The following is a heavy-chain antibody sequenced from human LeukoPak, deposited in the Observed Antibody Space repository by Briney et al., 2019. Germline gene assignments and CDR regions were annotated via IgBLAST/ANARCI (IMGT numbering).Heavy chain of an antibody. Sequence: GASVKVSCKASGGTFSSYAISWVRQAPGQGLEWMGRIIPILGIANYAQKFQGRVTITADKPTSTAYMELSSLRSEDTAVYYCARVPGFDSSYYFVNSASMDVWGQGTTVTVSS. CDR3: ARVPGFDSSYYFVNSASMDV. V-gene: IGHV1-69*04. CDR2: IIPILGIA. J-gene: IGHJ6*02. CDR1: GGTFSSYA. D-gene: IGHD3-22*01.